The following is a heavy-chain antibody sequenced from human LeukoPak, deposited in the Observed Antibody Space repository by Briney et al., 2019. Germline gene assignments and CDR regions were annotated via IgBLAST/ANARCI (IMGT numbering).Heavy chain of an antibody. CDR2: MNPNSGNT. V-gene: IGHV1-8*01. Sequence: ASVKVSCKASGYTFTSYDINWVRQATGQGLEWMGWMNPNSGNTGYAQKFQGRVTMTRNTSVSTAYMELSSLRSEDTAVYYCARGVGSGYSLDYWGQGTLVTVSS. CDR1: GYTFTSYD. D-gene: IGHD3-22*01. J-gene: IGHJ4*02. CDR3: ARGVGSGYSLDY.